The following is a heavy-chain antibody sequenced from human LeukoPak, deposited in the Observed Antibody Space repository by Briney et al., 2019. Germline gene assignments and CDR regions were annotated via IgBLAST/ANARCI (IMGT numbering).Heavy chain of an antibody. Sequence: GXSLRXXCAASGFTFDGHAMHWVRQPPGKGLEWVSGIIWNSGSIVYADSVKGGFTISRDNAKNSLYLQMNSLRAEDTAVYYCXKDXGXAAXHYXYYCMDVWGKGTTVTISS. CDR2: IIWNSGSI. CDR1: GFTFDGHA. D-gene: IGHD6-13*01. V-gene: IGHV3-9*01. CDR3: XKDXGXAAXHYXYYCMDV. J-gene: IGHJ6*03.